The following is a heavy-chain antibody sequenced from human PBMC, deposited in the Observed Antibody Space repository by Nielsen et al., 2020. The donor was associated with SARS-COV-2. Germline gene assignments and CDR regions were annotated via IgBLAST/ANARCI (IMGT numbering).Heavy chain of an antibody. D-gene: IGHD2-2*02. CDR3: ARGHLVVVPSPILGLGPFFYSFYLDV. CDR1: GGSVSSNDW. Sequence: SETLSLTCAVSGGSVSSNDWWTWVRPSPGQGLEWIGEVSHSGSTHYSPSLKSRVTLSMDKSRRQFSLRLASVSAADTAVYFCARGHLVVVPSPILGLGPFFYSFYLDVWGKGTTVIVSS. CDR2: VSHSGST. J-gene: IGHJ6*03. V-gene: IGHV4-4*02.